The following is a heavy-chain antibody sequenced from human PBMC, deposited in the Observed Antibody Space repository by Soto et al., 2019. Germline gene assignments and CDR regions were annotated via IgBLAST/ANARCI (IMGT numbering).Heavy chain of an antibody. Sequence: GASVKVSCKASGGTFSSYAISWVRQAPGQGLEWMGGIIPIFGTANYAQKFQGRVTITADESTSTAYMELSSLRSEDTAVYYCARDLLSVDTAMVYYYYYGMDVWGQGTTVTVSS. J-gene: IGHJ6*02. CDR3: ARDLLSVDTAMVYYYYYGMDV. CDR2: IIPIFGTA. CDR1: GGTFSSYA. D-gene: IGHD5-18*01. V-gene: IGHV1-69*13.